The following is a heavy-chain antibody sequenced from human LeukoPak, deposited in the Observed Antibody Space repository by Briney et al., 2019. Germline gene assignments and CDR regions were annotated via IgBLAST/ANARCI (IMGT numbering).Heavy chain of an antibody. V-gene: IGHV3-33*01. CDR2: IWFDGNNK. CDR1: GFTFSSYG. D-gene: IGHD3-22*01. Sequence: PGGSLRLSCAASGFTFSSYGMHWVRQAPGKGLEWVAIIWFDGNNKYYADSVKGRFTISRDTSKNTLYLQMNSLRAEDTAVYYCARASFYDSSGYYRSYYFDYWGQGTLVTVSS. CDR3: ARASFYDSSGYYRSYYFDY. J-gene: IGHJ4*02.